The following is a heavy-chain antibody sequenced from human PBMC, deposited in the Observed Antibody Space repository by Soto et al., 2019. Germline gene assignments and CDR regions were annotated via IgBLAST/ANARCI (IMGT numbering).Heavy chain of an antibody. V-gene: IGHV3-11*01. CDR2: ISSSGSTI. Sequence: QVQLVESGGGLVKPGGSLRLSCAASGFTFSDYYMSWIRQAPGKGLXXXSYISSSGSTIYYADSVKGRFTISRDNAKNSLYLQMNSLRAEDTAVYYCARVLYDYYGSGSFHEGFDYWGQGTLVTVSS. CDR3: ARVLYDYYGSGSFHEGFDY. D-gene: IGHD3-10*01. J-gene: IGHJ4*02. CDR1: GFTFSDYY.